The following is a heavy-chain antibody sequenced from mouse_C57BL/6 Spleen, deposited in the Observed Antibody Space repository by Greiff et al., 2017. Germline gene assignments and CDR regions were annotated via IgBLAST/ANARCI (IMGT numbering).Heavy chain of an antibody. Sequence: EVKLQESGPELVKPGDSVKISCKASGYSFTGYFMNWVMQSHGKSLEWIGRINPYNGDTFYNQKFKGKATLTVDKSSSTAHMELRSLTSEDSAVYYCARRGDGYYVGFAYWGKGTLVTVSA. CDR1: GYSFTGYF. V-gene: IGHV1-20*01. CDR2: INPYNGDT. CDR3: ARRGDGYYVGFAY. J-gene: IGHJ3*01. D-gene: IGHD2-3*01.